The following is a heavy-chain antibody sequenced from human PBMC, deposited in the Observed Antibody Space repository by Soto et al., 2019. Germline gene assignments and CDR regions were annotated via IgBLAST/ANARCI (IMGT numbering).Heavy chain of an antibody. J-gene: IGHJ5*02. CDR1: GGTFSSYA. D-gene: IGHD6-13*01. V-gene: IGHV1-69*13. Sequence: ASVKVSCKASGGTFSSYAISWVRQAPGQGLEWMGGIIPIFGTANYAQKFQGRVTITADESTSTAYMELSSLRSEDTAVYYCAREGSSWYQNWFDPWGQGTLVTV. CDR3: AREGSSWYQNWFDP. CDR2: IIPIFGTA.